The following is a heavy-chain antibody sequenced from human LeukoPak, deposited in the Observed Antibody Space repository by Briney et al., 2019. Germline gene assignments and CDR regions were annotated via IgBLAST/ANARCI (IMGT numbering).Heavy chain of an antibody. CDR3: ARAAAVTNSWYYFDY. CDR2: IRYGGST. CDR1: GDSVSSGDHH. Sequence: SETLSLTCTVSGDSVSSGDHHWSWIRQPPWKGLERIGYIRYGGSTYYNPSLKSRIIISVDMSKNQFSLSLNSLSAADSAVYFCARAAAVTNSWYYFDYWGQGTLVTVSS. D-gene: IGHD6-13*01. J-gene: IGHJ4*02. V-gene: IGHV4-30-4*01.